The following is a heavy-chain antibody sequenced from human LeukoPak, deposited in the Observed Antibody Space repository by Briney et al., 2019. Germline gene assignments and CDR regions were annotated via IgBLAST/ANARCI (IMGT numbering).Heavy chain of an antibody. Sequence: SETLSVNCSVSGGFNIHYYRTWIRQPPGKGLEGIGDIHHSGGTTYNPSLNSRVTTSLDTSKNHFSLMLSTVPAAESAVDYCARGQWLPVYDFWGQGILVTVSS. CDR3: ARGQWLPVYDF. D-gene: IGHD3-22*01. V-gene: IGHV4-59*01. CDR2: IHHSGGT. CDR1: GGFNIHYY. J-gene: IGHJ4*02.